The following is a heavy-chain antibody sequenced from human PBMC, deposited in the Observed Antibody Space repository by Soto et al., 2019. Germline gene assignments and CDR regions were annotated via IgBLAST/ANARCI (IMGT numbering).Heavy chain of an antibody. CDR3: AKDPSYCGGDCYQFDY. Sequence: GGSLRLSCAASGFTFSSYGMHWVRQAPGKGLEWVAVISYDGSNKYYADSVKGRFTISRDNSKNTLYLQMNSLRAEDTAVYYCAKDPSYCGGDCYQFDYWGQGTLVTVSS. CDR2: ISYDGSNK. J-gene: IGHJ4*02. D-gene: IGHD2-21*02. CDR1: GFTFSSYG. V-gene: IGHV3-30*18.